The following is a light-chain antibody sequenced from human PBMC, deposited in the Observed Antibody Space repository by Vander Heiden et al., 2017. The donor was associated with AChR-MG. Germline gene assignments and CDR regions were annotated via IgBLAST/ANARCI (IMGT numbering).Light chain of an antibody. CDR1: SPDIGNND. J-gene: IGLJ2*01. V-gene: IGLV1-51*01. CDR2: DDH. CDR3: EAGDSSLIAVV. Sequence: VLTQPPSVSAAPGQQVLISRSGSSPDIGNNDVSWYQQLPVAAPKLVIYDDHKRPSGISDRFSGSKSGTSATLCIIGLQTWDDADYHCEAGDSSLIAVVFGEGTKLTVL.